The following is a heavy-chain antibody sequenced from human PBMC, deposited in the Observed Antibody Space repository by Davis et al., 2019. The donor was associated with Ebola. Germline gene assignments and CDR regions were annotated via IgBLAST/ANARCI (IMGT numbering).Heavy chain of an antibody. Sequence: PGGSLRLSCTLSGASISPYYWSWIRQSPGKGLEWIGYIEYNGRTEYIPSLNSRVTISLDTSKRQFSLKLTPVTAADSAVYYCARGVYGAYFDSWGQGALVTVSS. CDR3: ARGVYGAYFDS. CDR1: GASISPYY. CDR2: IEYNGRT. D-gene: IGHD4-17*01. V-gene: IGHV4-59*01. J-gene: IGHJ4*02.